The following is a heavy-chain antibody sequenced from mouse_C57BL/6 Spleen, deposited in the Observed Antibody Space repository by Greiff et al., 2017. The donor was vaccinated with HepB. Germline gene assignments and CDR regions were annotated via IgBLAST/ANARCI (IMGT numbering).Heavy chain of an antibody. Sequence: VKLQESGAELAKPGASVKLSCKASGYTFTSYWMHWVKQRPGQGLEWIGYINPSSGYTKYNQKFKDKATLTADKSSSTAYMQLSSLTYEDSAVYYCMITTSDWYFDVWGTGTTVTVSS. V-gene: IGHV1-7*01. J-gene: IGHJ1*03. D-gene: IGHD2-4*01. CDR1: GYTFTSYW. CDR2: INPSSGYT. CDR3: MITTSDWYFDV.